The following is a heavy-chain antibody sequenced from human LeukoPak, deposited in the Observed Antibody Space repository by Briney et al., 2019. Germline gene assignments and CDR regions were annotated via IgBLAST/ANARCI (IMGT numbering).Heavy chain of an antibody. CDR2: ISGSGGST. D-gene: IGHD5-12*01. V-gene: IGHV3-23*01. CDR1: GFTFSSYA. CDR3: AKIGGYDLYYFDY. J-gene: IGHJ4*02. Sequence: GGSQRLSCAASGFTFSSYAMSWVRQAPGKGLEWVSAISGSGGSTYYADSVKGRFTISRDNSKNTLYLQMNSLRAEDTAVYYCAKIGGYDLYYFDYWGQGTLVTVSS.